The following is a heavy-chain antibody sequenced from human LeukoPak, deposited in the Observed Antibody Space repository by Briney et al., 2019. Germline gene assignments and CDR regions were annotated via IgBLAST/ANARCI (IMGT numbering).Heavy chain of an antibody. CDR1: GFTFSSYS. Sequence: GGSLRLSCPASGFTFSSYSMNWVRQAQGKGLEWVSYISSSSSTIYYADSVKGRFTISRDNAKNSLYLQMNSLRDEDTAVYYCARGVRYFDPYYFDYWGQGTLVTVSS. CDR2: ISSSSSTI. V-gene: IGHV3-48*02. D-gene: IGHD3-9*01. CDR3: ARGVRYFDPYYFDY. J-gene: IGHJ4*02.